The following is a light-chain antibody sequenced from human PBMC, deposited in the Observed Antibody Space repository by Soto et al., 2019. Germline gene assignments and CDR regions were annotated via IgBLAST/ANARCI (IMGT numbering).Light chain of an antibody. CDR2: GAS. CDR3: QQYTNWPLT. Sequence: EIVMTQSPATLSVSPGERATLSCRASQSISSNLAWYQQKPGQAPRLLVYGASTRATDIPARFSGSGSGTEFTLTISSLQSEDFAVYYCQQYTNWPLTFGGGTKVDI. V-gene: IGKV3-15*01. CDR1: QSISSN. J-gene: IGKJ4*01.